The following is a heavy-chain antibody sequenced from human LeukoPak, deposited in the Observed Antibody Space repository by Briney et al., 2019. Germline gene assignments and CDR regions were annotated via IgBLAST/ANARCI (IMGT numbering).Heavy chain of an antibody. CDR1: GFTFSGYA. CDR3: AKEPMITSDYYMDA. D-gene: IGHD3-16*01. J-gene: IGHJ6*03. Sequence: PGGSLRLSCAASGFTFSGYAMSWVRQAPGKGLEWVSAISGSGGSTYYADSVKGRFTISRDNSKNTLYLQMNSLRAEDTAVYYCAKEPMITSDYYMDAWGKGTTVTVSS. CDR2: ISGSGGST. V-gene: IGHV3-23*01.